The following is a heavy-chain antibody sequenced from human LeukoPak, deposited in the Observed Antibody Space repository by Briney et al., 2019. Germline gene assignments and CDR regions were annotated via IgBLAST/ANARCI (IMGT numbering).Heavy chain of an antibody. CDR1: GFTFDDYA. CDR3: AKEGIVRGFDY. CDR2: ISWNSGSI. Sequence: GRSLRLSCAASGFTFDDYAMHWVRQAPGKGLEWVSGISWNSGSIGYADSVKGRFTISRDNAKNSLYLQMNSLRAEDTALYYCAKEGIVRGFDYWGQGTLVTVSS. J-gene: IGHJ4*02. V-gene: IGHV3-9*01. D-gene: IGHD3-10*01.